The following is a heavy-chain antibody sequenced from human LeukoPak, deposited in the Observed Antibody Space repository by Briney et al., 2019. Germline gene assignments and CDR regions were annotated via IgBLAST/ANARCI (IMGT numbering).Heavy chain of an antibody. CDR2: IYYSGST. Sequence: SETLSLTCTVSGGSISSSSYYWGWIRQPPGKGLEWIGSIYYSGSTYYNPSLKSPVTISVDTSKNQFSLKLSSVTAADTAVYYCARQDYDYVWGSYAEDDAFDIWGQGTMVTVSS. V-gene: IGHV4-39*01. J-gene: IGHJ3*02. CDR1: GGSISSSSYY. CDR3: ARQDYDYVWGSYAEDDAFDI. D-gene: IGHD3-16*01.